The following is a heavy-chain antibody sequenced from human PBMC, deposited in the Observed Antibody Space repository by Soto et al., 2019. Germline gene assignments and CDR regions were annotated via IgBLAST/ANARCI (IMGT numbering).Heavy chain of an antibody. CDR3: TTNSGYNNGFYPAY. CDR2: IKSKTDGGTT. Sequence: GGSLRLSCAASGFTFSNAWMRWVRQAPGKGLEWVGRIKSKTDGGTTDYAAPVKGTFTISRDDSKNTLYLQMNSLKTEDTAVYYCTTNSGYNNGFYPAYWGQGTLVTVSS. D-gene: IGHD5-12*01. J-gene: IGHJ4*02. CDR1: GFTFSNAW. V-gene: IGHV3-15*01.